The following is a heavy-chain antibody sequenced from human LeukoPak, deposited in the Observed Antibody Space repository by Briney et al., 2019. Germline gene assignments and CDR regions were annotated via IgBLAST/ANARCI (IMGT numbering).Heavy chain of an antibody. V-gene: IGHV4-59*01. CDR3: ARDSVVRGVRGYYYYGMDV. D-gene: IGHD3-10*01. Sequence: PSETLSLTCSLSGGSITNYYWSWIRQPPGKGLEWIGYIYYSGSTNYNPSLKSRVTISVDTSKNQFSLKLSSVTAADTAVYYCARDSVVRGVRGYYYYGMDVWGQGTTVTVSS. CDR2: IYYSGST. CDR1: GGSITNYY. J-gene: IGHJ6*02.